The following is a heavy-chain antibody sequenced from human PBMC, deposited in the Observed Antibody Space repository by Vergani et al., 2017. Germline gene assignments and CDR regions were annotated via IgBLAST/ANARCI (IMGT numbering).Heavy chain of an antibody. J-gene: IGHJ4*02. CDR1: GYTFTSYA. V-gene: IGHV1-3*01. D-gene: IGHD3-22*01. CDR2: SNAGNGNT. Sequence: QVQLVQSGAEVKKPGASVKVSCKASGYTFTSYAMHWVRQAPGQRLEWMGWSNAGNGNTKYSQQFQGRVTITRDTSASTAYIELSSLRSEDTAVYYCASGTYYYDSSGYSAFDYWGQGTLVTVSS. CDR3: ASGTYYYDSSGYSAFDY.